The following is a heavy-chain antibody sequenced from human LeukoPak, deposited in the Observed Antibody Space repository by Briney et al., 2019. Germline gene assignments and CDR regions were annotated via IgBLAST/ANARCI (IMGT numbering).Heavy chain of an antibody. J-gene: IGHJ3*02. CDR3: AKQAGSSGYAFDI. Sequence: GSLRLSCAASGFTFSSYAMGWVRQAPGKGLEWVSSISGSGGSTYYADSVKGRFTISRDNSKNTLYLQMNTLRAEDTAVYYCAKQAGSSGYAFDIWGQGTMVTVSS. CDR1: GFTFSSYA. V-gene: IGHV3-23*01. D-gene: IGHD6-19*01. CDR2: ISGSGGST.